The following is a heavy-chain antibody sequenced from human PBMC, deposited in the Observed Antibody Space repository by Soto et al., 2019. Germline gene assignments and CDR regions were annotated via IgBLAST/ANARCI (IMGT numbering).Heavy chain of an antibody. CDR1: GFTLSSYG. V-gene: IGHV3-30*18. J-gene: IGHJ4*02. CDR3: AKDEGAVPGY. Sequence: PGGSLRLSCAASGFTLSSYGMHWVRQAPGKGLEWVAVISYDGSNKYYADSVKGRFTISRDNSKNTLYLQMNSLRAEDTAVYYCAKDEGAVPGYWGQGTLVTVSS. D-gene: IGHD3-16*01. CDR2: ISYDGSNK.